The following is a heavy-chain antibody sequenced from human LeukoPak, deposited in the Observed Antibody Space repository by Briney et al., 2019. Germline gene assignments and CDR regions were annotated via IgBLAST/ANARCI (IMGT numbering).Heavy chain of an antibody. CDR3: AKPYCSSTICWNWFDI. V-gene: IGHV3-30*02. Sequence: GGSLRLSCAASGFTFSSYGMHWVRQAPGKGLEWVAFIRYDGSNKYYADSVKGRFTISRDNSKNTLYLQMNSLRAEDTAVYYCAKPYCSSTICWNWFDIWGQGTLVTVSS. D-gene: IGHD2-2*01. CDR1: GFTFSSYG. CDR2: IRYDGSNK. J-gene: IGHJ5*02.